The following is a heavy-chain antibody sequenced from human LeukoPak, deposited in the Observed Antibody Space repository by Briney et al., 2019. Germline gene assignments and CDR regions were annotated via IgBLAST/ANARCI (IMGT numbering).Heavy chain of an antibody. V-gene: IGHV1-2*02. CDR1: GYTFTGYY. CDR3: ARDSYYYGSGSYLY. D-gene: IGHD3-10*01. Sequence: ASVKVSCKASGYTFTGYYMHWVRQAPGQGLEWMGWINPNSGGTNYAQKFQGRVTMTRDTSISTAYMELSRLRSEDTAVYYCARDSYYYGSGSYLYWGQGTLVTVSS. CDR2: INPNSGGT. J-gene: IGHJ4*02.